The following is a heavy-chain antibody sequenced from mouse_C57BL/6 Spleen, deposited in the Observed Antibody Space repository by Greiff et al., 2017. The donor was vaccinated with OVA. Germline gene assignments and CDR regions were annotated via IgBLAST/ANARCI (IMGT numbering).Heavy chain of an antibody. V-gene: IGHV2-5*01. CDR3: AKGEGQWYYFDC. D-gene: IGHD3-3*01. CDR1: GFSLTSYG. J-gene: IGHJ2*01. CDR2: IWRGGST. Sequence: VMLVESGPGLVQPSQSLSITCTVSGFSLTSYGVHWARQSPGKGLEWLGVIWRGGSTDYDAAIMSRLSITKDNSESQVFFKMNSLQADDTAIYYCAKGEGQWYYFDCWGQGTTLTVSS.